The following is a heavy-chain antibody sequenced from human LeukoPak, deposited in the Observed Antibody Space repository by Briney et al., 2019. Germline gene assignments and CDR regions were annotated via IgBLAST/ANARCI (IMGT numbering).Heavy chain of an antibody. D-gene: IGHD3-9*01. CDR3: ARQGPSSAGILWDY. CDR1: GDSVRNGNYY. CDR2: VYYSGTS. V-gene: IGHV4-39*01. Sequence: SETLSLTCTVSGDSVRNGNYYWGWIRQPPEKGLEWIGTVYYSGTSYYGPSLQSRTTMSVDTLKNQFSLNLKSVTVADTAVYYCARQGPSSAGILWDYWGQGILLTVSS. J-gene: IGHJ4*02.